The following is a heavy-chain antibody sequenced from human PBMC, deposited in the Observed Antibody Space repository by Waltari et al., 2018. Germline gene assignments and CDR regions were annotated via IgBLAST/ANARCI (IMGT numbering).Heavy chain of an antibody. V-gene: IGHV3-23*01. CDR3: ARVPISLRVWGSYGGMDV. D-gene: IGHD3-16*01. Sequence: EVQLLESGGGRVQPGGTLRLSCSASAFAFDNYGMAWVRQVPGKGLECVSFIISNGESTYYADSVKGRVSISRDNSKNILSLQMNSLRVDDTAVYYCARVPISLRVWGSYGGMDVWGQGTTVTVSS. J-gene: IGHJ6*02. CDR2: IISNGEST. CDR1: AFAFDNYG.